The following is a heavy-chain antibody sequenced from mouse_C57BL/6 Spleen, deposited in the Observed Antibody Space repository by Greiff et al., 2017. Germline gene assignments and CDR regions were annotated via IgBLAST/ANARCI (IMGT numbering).Heavy chain of an antibody. Sequence: QVQLQQPGAELVMPGASVKLSCKASGYTFTSYWMHWVKQRPGQGLEWIGEIDPSDSYTNYNQKFKGKSTLTVDKSSSTAYMQLSSLTSEDSAVYYCARGTLYAMDYWGQGTADTVSS. CDR2: IDPSDSYT. J-gene: IGHJ4*01. D-gene: IGHD3-3*01. CDR3: ARGTLYAMDY. CDR1: GYTFTSYW. V-gene: IGHV1-69*01.